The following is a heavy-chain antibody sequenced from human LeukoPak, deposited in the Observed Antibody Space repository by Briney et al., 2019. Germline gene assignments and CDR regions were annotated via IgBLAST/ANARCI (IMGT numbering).Heavy chain of an antibody. Sequence: SETLSLTCTVSGGSISSSSYYWGWIRQPPGKGLEWIGSIYYTGSTYYNPSLKSRVTISVDTSKNQFSLKLSSVTAADTAVYYCASSLITFGGVIDWFDPWGQGTLVTVSS. CDR2: IYYTGST. V-gene: IGHV4-39*07. J-gene: IGHJ5*02. CDR3: ASSLITFGGVIDWFDP. D-gene: IGHD3-16*02. CDR1: GGSISSSSYY.